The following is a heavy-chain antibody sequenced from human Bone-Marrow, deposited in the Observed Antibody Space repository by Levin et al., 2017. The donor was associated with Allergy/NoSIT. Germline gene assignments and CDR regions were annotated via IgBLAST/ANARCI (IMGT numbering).Heavy chain of an antibody. CDR3: ATYLTT. J-gene: IGHJ4*02. V-gene: IGHV3-15*01. Sequence: GGSLRLSCEISGFPFTNAWMSWVRQAPGKGLEWVGRITTKADGGTADYAAPVEGRFTISRDDSKNTLYLQMNGLKREDTGVYYCATYLTTRGQGTLVTVSS. D-gene: IGHD4-11*01. CDR1: GFPFTNAW. CDR2: ITTKADGGTA.